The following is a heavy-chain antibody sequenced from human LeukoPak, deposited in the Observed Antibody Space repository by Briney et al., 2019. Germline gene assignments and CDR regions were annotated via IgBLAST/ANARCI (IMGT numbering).Heavy chain of an antibody. Sequence: GESLKISCKGSGYIFTNFWIAWVRQMPGKGLEWMGIIYPGDSDTRYSPSFQGQVTISADKSISTAYLQWSSLKASDTAMYYCARRYCSSTSCHGWFDPWGQGTLVTVSS. CDR3: ARRYCSSTSCHGWFDP. D-gene: IGHD2-2*01. CDR1: GYIFTNFW. CDR2: IYPGDSDT. J-gene: IGHJ5*02. V-gene: IGHV5-51*01.